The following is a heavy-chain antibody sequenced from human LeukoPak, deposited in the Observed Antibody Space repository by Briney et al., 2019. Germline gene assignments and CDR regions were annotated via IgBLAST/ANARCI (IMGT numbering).Heavy chain of an antibody. Sequence: SETLSLTCAVYGGSFSGYYWSWIRQPPGKGLEWIGEFNHSGSTNYNPSLKSRVTISVDTSKNQFSLKLSSVTAADTAVYYCARGGSGSYFQKGDYWFDPWGQGTLVTVSS. J-gene: IGHJ5*02. CDR3: ARGGSGSYFQKGDYWFDP. CDR1: GGSFSGYY. D-gene: IGHD1-26*01. CDR2: FNHSGST. V-gene: IGHV4-34*01.